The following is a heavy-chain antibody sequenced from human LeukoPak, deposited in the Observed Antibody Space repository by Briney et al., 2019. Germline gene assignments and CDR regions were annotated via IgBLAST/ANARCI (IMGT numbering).Heavy chain of an antibody. J-gene: IGHJ3*02. D-gene: IGHD4-23*01. Sequence: GGSLRLSCAASGFTFSSYSMNWVRQAPGKGLEWVSSISSSSSYIYYADSVKGRFTISRDNAKNSLYLQMNSLRAEDTAVYYCARVGRDDYGGSTGAFDIWGQGTMVTVSS. CDR3: ARVGRDDYGGSTGAFDI. V-gene: IGHV3-21*01. CDR2: ISSSSSYI. CDR1: GFTFSSYS.